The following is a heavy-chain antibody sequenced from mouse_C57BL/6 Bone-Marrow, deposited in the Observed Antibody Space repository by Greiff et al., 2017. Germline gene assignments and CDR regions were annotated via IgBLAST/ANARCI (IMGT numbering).Heavy chain of an antibody. V-gene: IGHV5-4*01. CDR3: ARDTETLYFDY. CDR1: GFTFSSYA. J-gene: IGHJ2*01. CDR2: ISDGGSYT. Sequence: EVKLMESGGGLVKPGGSLKLSCAASGFTFSSYAMSWVRQTPEKRLEWVATISDGGSYTYYPDNVKGRFTISRANAKNNLYLQMSHLKSEDTAMYYCARDTETLYFDYWGQGTTLTVSS.